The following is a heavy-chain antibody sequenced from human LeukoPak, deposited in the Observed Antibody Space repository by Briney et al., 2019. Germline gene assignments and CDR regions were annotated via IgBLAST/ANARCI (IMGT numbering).Heavy chain of an antibody. D-gene: IGHD3-22*01. Sequence: SETLSLTCTVSGGSVSSGSYYWNWLRQPAGKGLEWIGRIYTSGSINYNPSLESRVTISVDTSKNQFSLKLSSVTAADTAVYYCARESYYYDSSGYYEYYFDYWGQGTLVTVSS. V-gene: IGHV4-61*02. CDR2: IYTSGSI. CDR1: GGSVSSGSYY. CDR3: ARESYYYDSSGYYEYYFDY. J-gene: IGHJ4*02.